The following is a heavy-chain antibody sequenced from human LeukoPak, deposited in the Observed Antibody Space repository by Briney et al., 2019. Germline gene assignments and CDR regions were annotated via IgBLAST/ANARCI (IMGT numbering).Heavy chain of an antibody. Sequence: GGSLRLSCTASGFTFSNYWMSWVRQAPGKGLEWVANIKEDRSDKYYVDSVKGRFTVSRDNGKNSLYLQVNSLRAEDTAVYYCARDRDWGTDYWGQGTLVTVSS. J-gene: IGHJ4*02. CDR1: GFTFSNYW. CDR3: ARDRDWGTDY. D-gene: IGHD7-27*01. CDR2: IKEDRSDK. V-gene: IGHV3-7*05.